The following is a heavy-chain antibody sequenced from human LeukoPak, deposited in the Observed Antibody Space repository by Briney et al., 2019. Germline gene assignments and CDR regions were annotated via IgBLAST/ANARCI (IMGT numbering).Heavy chain of an antibody. Sequence: GGSLRLSCAASGSIFSNFWMRWVRQAPGKGLEWVANIKRDGSEQYYVDSVKGRFIISRDNAKNSVSLQMSSLRAEDTAVYYCGGGPGYWGQGTLVTVSS. CDR1: GSIFSNFW. V-gene: IGHV3-7*01. CDR2: IKRDGSEQ. CDR3: GGGPGY. J-gene: IGHJ4*02. D-gene: IGHD2-15*01.